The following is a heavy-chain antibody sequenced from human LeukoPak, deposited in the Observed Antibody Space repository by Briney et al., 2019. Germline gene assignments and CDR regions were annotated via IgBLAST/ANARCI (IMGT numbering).Heavy chain of an antibody. CDR3: TTYSSSPGWARDY. CDR2: IKSKTDGGTT. Sequence: PGGSLRLSCAASGFTFSNAWMSWVRQAPGKGLEWVGRIKSKTDGGTTDYAAPVKGRLTISRDDSKNTLYLQMNSLKTEDTAVYYCTTYSSSPGWARDYWGQGTLVTVSS. J-gene: IGHJ4*02. V-gene: IGHV3-15*01. CDR1: GFTFSNAW. D-gene: IGHD6-6*01.